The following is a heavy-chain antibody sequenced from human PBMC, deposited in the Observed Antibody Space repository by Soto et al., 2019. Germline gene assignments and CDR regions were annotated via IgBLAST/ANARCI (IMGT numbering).Heavy chain of an antibody. CDR3: ARAAYYDFWSGHSTNYYFYYYMDV. V-gene: IGHV3-33*01. Sequence: GGSLRLSCAASAFTFSSYGMHWVRQAPGKGLEWVALIWYDGSNKYYADSVKGRFTISRDNSKNTLYLQMNSLRAEDTAVYYCARAAYYDFWSGHSTNYYFYYYMDVWGKGTTVTVSS. CDR2: IWYDGSNK. CDR1: AFTFSSYG. J-gene: IGHJ6*03. D-gene: IGHD3-3*01.